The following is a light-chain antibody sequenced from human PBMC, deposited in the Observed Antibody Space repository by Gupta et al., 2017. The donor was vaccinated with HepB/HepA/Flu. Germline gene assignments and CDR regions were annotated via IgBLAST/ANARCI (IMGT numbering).Light chain of an antibody. CDR2: GAS. V-gene: IGKV3-15*01. Sequence: EIVMTQSPDTLSVSPGERATLSCRASQRISSNLAWYQKKPGQAPRLIMYGASTRATGIPARFSGSGYGTEFTLTSSSRQYEDCAVYYCQQYNNWLTFGGGTKVEIK. J-gene: IGKJ4*01. CDR1: QRISSN. CDR3: QQYNNWLT.